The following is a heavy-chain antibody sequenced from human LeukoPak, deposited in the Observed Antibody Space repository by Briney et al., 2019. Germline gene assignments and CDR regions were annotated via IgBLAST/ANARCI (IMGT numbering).Heavy chain of an antibody. J-gene: IGHJ6*03. Sequence: GGSLRLSCAASGFTFSSYGMSWARQAPGKGLEWVSAISGSGGSTYYADSVKGRFTISRDNSKNTLYLQMNSLRAEDTAVYYCAKDRGVAATRYYYYMDVWGKGTTVTISS. CDR1: GFTFSSYG. V-gene: IGHV3-23*01. CDR3: AKDRGVAATRYYYYMDV. D-gene: IGHD2-15*01. CDR2: ISGSGGST.